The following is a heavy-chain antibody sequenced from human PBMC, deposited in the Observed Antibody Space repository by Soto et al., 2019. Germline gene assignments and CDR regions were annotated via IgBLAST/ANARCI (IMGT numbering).Heavy chain of an antibody. CDR2: VSGTGSNT. CDR1: GFTFSSYA. CDR3: ATRRGSWFDP. Sequence: GGSLRLSCAASGFTFSSYAMSWVRQAPGKGLEWVSGVSGTGSNTYYADSVKGRFTISRDKSKNTLYLQMNSLRAEDTAFYYCATRRGSWFDPWGQGTLVTVSS. V-gene: IGHV3-23*01. D-gene: IGHD3-16*01. J-gene: IGHJ5*02.